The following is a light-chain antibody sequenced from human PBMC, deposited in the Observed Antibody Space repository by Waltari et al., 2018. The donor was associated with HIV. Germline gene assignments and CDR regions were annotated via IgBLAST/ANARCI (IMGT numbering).Light chain of an antibody. V-gene: IGLV2-14*01. CDR3: SSYTTRSTVI. CDR2: EVS. CDR1: STDVGHYDY. J-gene: IGLJ2*01. Sequence: QSALTQPASVSGSPGQSITISCTGTSTDVGHYDYVSWYRQHPGKAPKLIIYEVSNRPSGVSNRFSGAKSVNTASLTISGLQAEDEAYYYCSSYTTRSTVIFGGGTKLTVL.